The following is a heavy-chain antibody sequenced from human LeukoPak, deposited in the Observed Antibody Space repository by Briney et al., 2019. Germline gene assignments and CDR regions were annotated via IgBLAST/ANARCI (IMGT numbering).Heavy chain of an antibody. D-gene: IGHD3-22*01. Sequence: KSGGSLRLSCAASGFTFSDYYMSWIRQAPGKGLEWVSYISSSGSTIYYADSVKGRFTISRDNSKNTLYLQMNSLRAEDTAVYYCTKDDGYYDSSGSFLFDSWGQGTLVTVSS. CDR1: GFTFSDYY. V-gene: IGHV3-11*01. CDR3: TKDDGYYDSSGSFLFDS. CDR2: ISSSGSTI. J-gene: IGHJ4*02.